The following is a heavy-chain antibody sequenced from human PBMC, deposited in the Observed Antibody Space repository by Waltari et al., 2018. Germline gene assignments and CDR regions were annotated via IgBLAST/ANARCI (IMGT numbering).Heavy chain of an antibody. Sequence: QLQLQESGPGLVKPSETLSLTCTVSGGSISSSSYYWGWIRQPPGKGLEWIGSIYYSGRTNYNPTRKSRVTISVETSKNQFALKLSAVTAADTAVYYCARVVLRFLEWLPHDAFDIWGQGTMVTVSS. CDR3: ARVVLRFLEWLPHDAFDI. V-gene: IGHV4-39*07. CDR1: GGSISSSSYY. J-gene: IGHJ3*02. D-gene: IGHD3-3*01. CDR2: IYYSGRT.